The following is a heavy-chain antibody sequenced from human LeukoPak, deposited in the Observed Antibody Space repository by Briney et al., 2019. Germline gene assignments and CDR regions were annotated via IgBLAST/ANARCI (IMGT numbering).Heavy chain of an antibody. J-gene: IGHJ4*02. Sequence: PGGSLRLSCAAPGFTFSSYEMNWVRQAPGKGLEWVSYISSSGSNIYYADSVKGRFTISRDNAKNSLYLQMNSLRAEDTAAYYCARDRVGGSDFDYWGQGTLVTVSS. CDR3: ARDRVGGSDFDY. CDR2: ISSSGSNI. CDR1: GFTFSSYE. D-gene: IGHD1-26*01. V-gene: IGHV3-48*03.